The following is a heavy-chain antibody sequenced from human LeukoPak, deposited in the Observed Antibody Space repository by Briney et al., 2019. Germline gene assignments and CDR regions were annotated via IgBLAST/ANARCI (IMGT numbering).Heavy chain of an antibody. D-gene: IGHD6-6*01. J-gene: IGHJ4*02. V-gene: IGHV3-74*01. CDR1: GFSFSGHW. Sequence: GGSLRLSCTASGFSFSGHWMHWARQLPGKGLVWVSRISPTGSTTSYTDSVKGRFTVSRDNAKNTLYLQVNNLRAEDTAVYYCARGPNSNWSGLDFWGQGTLLTVSS. CDR3: ARGPNSNWSGLDF. CDR2: ISPTGSTT.